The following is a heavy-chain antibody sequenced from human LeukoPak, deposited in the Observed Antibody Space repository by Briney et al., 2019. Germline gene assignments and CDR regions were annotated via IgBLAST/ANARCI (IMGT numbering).Heavy chain of an antibody. CDR3: ARDPYSGGYGAYYYYYMDV. J-gene: IGHJ6*03. CDR2: ISGSGGST. V-gene: IGHV3-23*01. CDR1: GFTFSSYG. D-gene: IGHD6-19*01. Sequence: GGTLRLSCAASGFTFSSYGMSWVRQAPGKGLEWVSAISGSGGSTYYADSVKGRFTISRDNAENSLYLQMNSLRDEDTAVYYCARDPYSGGYGAYYYYYMDVWGKGTTVTVSS.